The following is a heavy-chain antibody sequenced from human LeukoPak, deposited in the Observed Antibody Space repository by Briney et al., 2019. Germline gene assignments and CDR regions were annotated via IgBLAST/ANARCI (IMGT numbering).Heavy chain of an antibody. Sequence: ASVKVSCKASGYTFTSYDINWVRQATGQGLEWMGWVNPNSGNTGYAQKFQGRVTMTRNTSISTAYMELSSLRSEDTAVYYCAREINYYGSGSYYNWFDPWGQGTLVTVSS. CDR1: GYTFTSYD. CDR3: AREINYYGSGSYYNWFDP. J-gene: IGHJ5*02. D-gene: IGHD3-10*01. V-gene: IGHV1-8*01. CDR2: VNPNSGNT.